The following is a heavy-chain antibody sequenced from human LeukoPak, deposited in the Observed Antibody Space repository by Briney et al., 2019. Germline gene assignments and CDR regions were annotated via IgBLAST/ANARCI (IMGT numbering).Heavy chain of an antibody. J-gene: IGHJ5*02. CDR1: GGSISSSIYY. V-gene: IGHV4-39*07. CDR2: IYYSGST. CDR3: ARDVGGWFDP. Sequence: SETLSLTCTVSGGSISSSIYYWGWIRQPPGKGLGWIGSIYYSGSTYYNPSLKSRVTISVDTSKNQFSLKLSSVTAADTAVYYCARDVGGWFDPWGQGTLVTVSS.